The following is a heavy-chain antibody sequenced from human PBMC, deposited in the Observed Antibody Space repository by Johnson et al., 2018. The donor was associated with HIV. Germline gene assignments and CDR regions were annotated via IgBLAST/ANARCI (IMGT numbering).Heavy chain of an antibody. CDR2: IWYDGSNK. J-gene: IGHJ3*02. V-gene: IGHV3-33*03. D-gene: IGHD1-26*01. CDR3: ATFGGGSFHAFDI. CDR1: GFTFSSYG. Sequence: QVQLVESGGGVVQPGRSLRLSCAASGFTFSSYGMHWVRQAPGQGLEWVAVIWYDGSNKYYADSVQGRFTISRDNAKNALYLQMNSLSAEDTAVYYCATFGGGSFHAFDIWGQGTMVTVSS.